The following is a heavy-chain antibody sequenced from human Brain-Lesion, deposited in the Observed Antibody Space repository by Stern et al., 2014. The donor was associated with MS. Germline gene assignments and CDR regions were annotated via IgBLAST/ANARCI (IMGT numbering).Heavy chain of an antibody. J-gene: IGHJ6*02. Sequence: VQLVQSGAEVKKPGASVKVSCKTSGYIFTGYYIHWVRQAPGQGLEWMAWIHPNTGGTKYAQKFQGRVTMSRDTSIRTAYVELSSLTSDDTAVYYCARDQRGITIFGVVTDYYYLGMDVWGQGTTVTVSS. CDR2: IHPNTGGT. CDR1: GYIFTGYY. CDR3: ARDQRGITIFGVVTDYYYLGMDV. D-gene: IGHD3-3*01. V-gene: IGHV1-2*02.